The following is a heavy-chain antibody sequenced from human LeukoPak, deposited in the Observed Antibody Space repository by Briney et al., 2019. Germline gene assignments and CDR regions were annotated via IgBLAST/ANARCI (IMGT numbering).Heavy chain of an antibody. CDR3: IQLGGTATTSHAFDV. Sequence: GRSLRLSCAASGFIFSNSWMGWVRQTPEKGLEWVANIKQDGSEKYYVDSVEGRFTISRDNAKNSLFLQMHGLRAEDTAVYYCIQLGGTATTSHAFDVWGQGTMVTVSS. J-gene: IGHJ3*01. CDR1: GFIFSNSW. V-gene: IGHV3-7*01. D-gene: IGHD1-1*01. CDR2: IKQDGSEK.